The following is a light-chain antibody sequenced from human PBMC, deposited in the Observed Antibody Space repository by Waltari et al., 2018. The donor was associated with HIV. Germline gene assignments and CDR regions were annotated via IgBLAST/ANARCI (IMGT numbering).Light chain of an antibody. V-gene: IGKV1-39*01. CDR1: QTISNY. Sequence: DIQMTQSPSSLSASVGDRVTITCRASQTISNYLNWYQQKPGKAPKVLIYVASSLQSGVPSRFSGSGSGTDFTLTISSLQPEDFATYYCQQSYSNPRTFGQGTRVDIK. CDR3: QQSYSNPRT. J-gene: IGKJ1*01. CDR2: VAS.